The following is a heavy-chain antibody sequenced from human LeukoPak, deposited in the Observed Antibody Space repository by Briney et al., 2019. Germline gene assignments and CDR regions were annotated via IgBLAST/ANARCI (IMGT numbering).Heavy chain of an antibody. J-gene: IGHJ3*02. D-gene: IGHD3-3*01. V-gene: IGHV4-34*01. CDR3: ARGSRISMFGVTHMRGTFDI. CDR2: INHSGST. Sequence: PSETLSLTCAVYDGSFSGYYWSWIRQPPGKGLEWIGEINHSGSTNYNPSLKSRVTILVDTSENQFSLKLTSMSAADTAVYYCARGSRISMFGVTHMRGTFDIWGQGTMVTVSS. CDR1: DGSFSGYY.